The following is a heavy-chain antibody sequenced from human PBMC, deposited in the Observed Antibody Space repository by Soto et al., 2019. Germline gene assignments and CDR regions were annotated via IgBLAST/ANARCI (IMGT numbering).Heavy chain of an antibody. CDR2: INPNSGGT. V-gene: IGHV1-2*02. CDR3: ARTYGSGSRSASPSDY. J-gene: IGHJ4*02. Sequence: ASVTVSCKASGYTFTGYYMHWVRQAPGQGLEWMGWINPNSGGTNYAQKFQGRVTMTRDTSISTAYMELSRLRSDDTAVYYCARTYGSGSRSASPSDYWGQGTLVTVSS. D-gene: IGHD3-10*01. CDR1: GYTFTGYY.